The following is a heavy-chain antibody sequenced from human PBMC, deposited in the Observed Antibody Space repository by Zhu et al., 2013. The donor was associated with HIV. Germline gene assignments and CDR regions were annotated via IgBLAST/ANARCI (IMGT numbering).Heavy chain of an antibody. CDR1: GFTFGDYA. V-gene: IGHV3-49*04. CDR3: TRGNLMVQGVMYYYYYGMDV. J-gene: IGHJ6*02. D-gene: IGHD3-10*01. CDR2: IRSKAYGGTT. Sequence: EVQLVESGGGLVQPGRSLRLSCTASGFTFGDYAMSWVRQAPGKGLEWVGFIRSKAYGGTTEYAASVKGRFTISRDDSKSIAYLQMNSLKTEDTAVYYCTRGNLMVQGVMYYYYYGMDVWGQGTTVTVSS.